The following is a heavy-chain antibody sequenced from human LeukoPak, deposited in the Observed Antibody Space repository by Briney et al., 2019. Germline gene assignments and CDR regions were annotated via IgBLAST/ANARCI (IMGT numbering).Heavy chain of an antibody. CDR2: ISGSGGST. CDR1: GFTFSSYA. J-gene: IGHJ4*02. Sequence: GGSLRLSCAASGFTFSSYAMSWVRQAPGKGLEWVSAISGSGGSTYYADSVKGRFTISRDNSKNTLYLQMNSLRAEDTAVYYCARGDDPRGYSYGGGGDYWGQGTLVTVSS. V-gene: IGHV3-23*01. D-gene: IGHD5-18*01. CDR3: ARGDDPRGYSYGGGGDY.